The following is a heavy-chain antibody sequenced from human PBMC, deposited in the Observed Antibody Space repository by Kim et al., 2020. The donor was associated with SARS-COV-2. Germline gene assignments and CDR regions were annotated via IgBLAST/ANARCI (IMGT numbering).Heavy chain of an antibody. V-gene: IGHV3-23*01. CDR1: GFTFSSYA. Sequence: GGSLRLSCAASGFTFSSYAMSWVRQAPGKGLEWVSAISGSGGSTYYADSVKGRFTISRDNSKNTLYLQMNSLRAEDTAVYYCARLNRRGYSYGPFDYWGQGTLVTVSS. D-gene: IGHD5-18*01. CDR2: ISGSGGST. CDR3: ARLNRRGYSYGPFDY. J-gene: IGHJ4*02.